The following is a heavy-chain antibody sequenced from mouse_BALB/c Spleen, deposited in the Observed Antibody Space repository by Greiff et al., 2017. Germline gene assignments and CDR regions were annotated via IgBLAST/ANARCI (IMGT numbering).Heavy chain of an antibody. V-gene: IGHV3-6*02. J-gene: IGHJ4*01. Sequence: EVKLVESGPGLVKPSQSLSLTCSVTGYSITSGYYWNWIRQFPGNKLEWMGYISYDGSNNCNPSLKNRISITRDTSKNQFFLKLNSVTTEDTATYYCACYYRYDVEAMDYWGQGTSVTVSS. CDR1: GYSITSGYY. CDR2: ISYDGSN. D-gene: IGHD2-14*01. CDR3: ACYYRYDVEAMDY.